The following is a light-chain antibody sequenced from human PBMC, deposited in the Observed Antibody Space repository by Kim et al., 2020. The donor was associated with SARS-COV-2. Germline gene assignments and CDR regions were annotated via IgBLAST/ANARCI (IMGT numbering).Light chain of an antibody. Sequence: PPGERATLSCRASQSVSSSYLAWYQQKPGQAPRLLIYGAASRATGIPDRFSGSGSGKDFTLTISRLEPEDFAVYYCQQYGSSPWTFGQGAKVDIK. CDR1: QSVSSSY. V-gene: IGKV3-20*01. CDR2: GAA. CDR3: QQYGSSPWT. J-gene: IGKJ1*01.